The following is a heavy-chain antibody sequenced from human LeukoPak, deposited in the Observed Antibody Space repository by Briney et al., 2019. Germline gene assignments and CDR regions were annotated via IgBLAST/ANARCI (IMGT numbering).Heavy chain of an antibody. Sequence: GGSLRLSCAASGFTFNRDWTAWVRQAPGKGLEWVGNIKEDGSEKNYVDSVKGRFTISRDNAVNSVYLQMNDLRAEDTGVYYCATKEPSTSGWSYWGQGTLVTVSS. CDR1: GFTFNRDW. CDR2: IKEDGSEK. CDR3: ATKEPSTSGWSY. V-gene: IGHV3-7*01. J-gene: IGHJ4*02. D-gene: IGHD6-19*01.